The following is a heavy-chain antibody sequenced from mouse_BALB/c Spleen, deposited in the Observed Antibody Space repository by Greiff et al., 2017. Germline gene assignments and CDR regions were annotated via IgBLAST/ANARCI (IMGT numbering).Heavy chain of an antibody. CDR3: ARTLYYDYGAWFAY. J-gene: IGHJ3*01. CDR2: IYPYNGGT. Sequence: EVKLQESGPELVKPGASVKISCKASGYTFTDYNMHWVKQSHGKSLEWIGYIYPYNGGTGYNQKFKSKATLTVDNSSSTAYMELRSLTSEDSAVYYCARTLYYDYGAWFAYWGQGTLVTVSA. D-gene: IGHD2-4*01. V-gene: IGHV1S29*02. CDR1: GYTFTDYN.